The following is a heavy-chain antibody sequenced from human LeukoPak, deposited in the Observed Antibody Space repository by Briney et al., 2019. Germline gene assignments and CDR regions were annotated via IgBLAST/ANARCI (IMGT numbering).Heavy chain of an antibody. CDR1: GGSISSRNW. D-gene: IGHD3-10*01. V-gene: IGHV4-4*02. Sequence: PSGTLSLTCAVSGGSISSRNWLSWVRQPPGKGLEWIGEIYHSGSTNYNPSLKTRVTISVDKSKNQFSLKLSSVTAADTAVYYCARDDNGSGSYYNPHLWAFFDYWGQGTLVTVSS. CDR2: IYHSGST. CDR3: ARDDNGSGSYYNPHLWAFFDY. J-gene: IGHJ4*02.